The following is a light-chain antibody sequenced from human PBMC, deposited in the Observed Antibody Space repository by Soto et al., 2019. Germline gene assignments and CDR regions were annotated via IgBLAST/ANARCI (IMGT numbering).Light chain of an antibody. V-gene: IGLV2-8*01. CDR1: SSDVGGYNY. CDR2: EVS. J-gene: IGLJ1*01. CDR3: SSYAVTNIFV. Sequence: QSALAQPPSASGSPGQSVTISCTGTSSDVGGYNYVSWYQQHPGKAPKVIIYEVSKRPSGVPDRFSGSKSGSTASLTVSGLQAEHEADYYCSSYAVTNIFVFGTGTKVTVL.